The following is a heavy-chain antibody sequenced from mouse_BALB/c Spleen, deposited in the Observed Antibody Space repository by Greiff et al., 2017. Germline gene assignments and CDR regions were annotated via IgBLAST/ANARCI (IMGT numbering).Heavy chain of an antibody. J-gene: IGHJ2*01. CDR3: ARDKLRYFDY. CDR2: ISYSGST. Sequence: EVKLVESGPGLVKPSQSLSLTCTVTGYSITSDYAWNWIRQFPGNKLEWMGYISYSGSTSYNPSLKSRISITRDTSKNQFFLQLNSVTTEDTATYYCARDKLRYFDYWGQGTTLTVSS. V-gene: IGHV3-2*02. CDR1: GYSITSDYA. D-gene: IGHD2-12*01.